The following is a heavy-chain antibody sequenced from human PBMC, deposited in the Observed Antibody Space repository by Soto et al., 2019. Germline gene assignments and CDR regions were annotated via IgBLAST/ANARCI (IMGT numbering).Heavy chain of an antibody. CDR3: ATRGGIAAAGAGSYGMDV. D-gene: IGHD6-13*01. V-gene: IGHV1-46*01. Sequence: GASVKVSCKASGGTFSSYTISWVRQAPGQGLEWMGIINPSGGSTSYAQKLQGRVTMTRDTSTSTVYMELSSLRSEDTAVYYCATRGGIAAAGAGSYGMDVWGQGTTVTVSS. J-gene: IGHJ6*02. CDR2: INPSGGST. CDR1: GGTFSSYT.